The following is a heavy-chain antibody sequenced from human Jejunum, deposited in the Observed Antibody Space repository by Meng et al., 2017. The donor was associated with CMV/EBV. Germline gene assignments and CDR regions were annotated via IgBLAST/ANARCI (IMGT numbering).Heavy chain of an antibody. CDR3: AKSHMVVGGNWFDP. V-gene: IGHV3-23*01. CDR1: GFTFSSYA. J-gene: IGHJ5*02. Sequence: GFTFSSYAMSWVRQAPGKGLEWVSGITGSVGTTYYADSVKGRFTISRDNAKNTLYLQMNSLRGEDTAVYYCAKSHMVVGGNWFDPWGQGTLVTVSS. CDR2: ITGSVGTT. D-gene: IGHD2-15*01.